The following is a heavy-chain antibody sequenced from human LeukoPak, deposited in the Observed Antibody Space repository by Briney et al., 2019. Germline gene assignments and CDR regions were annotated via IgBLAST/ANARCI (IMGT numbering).Heavy chain of an antibody. J-gene: IGHJ5*02. CDR2: IIPIFGTA. Sequence: ASVKVSCKASGGTFSSYAISWVRQAPGQGLEWMGGIIPIFGTANYAQKSQGRVTLTRDMSTSTDYLELSSLRSEDTAVYYCARDNSVRDEAWWFNPWGQGTLVTVSS. CDR1: GGTFSSYA. CDR3: ARDNSVRDEAWWFNP. V-gene: IGHV1-69*05. D-gene: IGHD5-24*01.